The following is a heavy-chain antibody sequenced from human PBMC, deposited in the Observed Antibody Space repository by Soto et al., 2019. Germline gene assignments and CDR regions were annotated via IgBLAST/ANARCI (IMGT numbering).Heavy chain of an antibody. J-gene: IGHJ6*03. V-gene: IGHV3-7*01. Sequence: GGSLRLSCAASGFPFSSYWMSWVRQAPGKGLEWVANIKQDGSEKYDVDSVKGRFTISRDNAKNSLYLQMNSLRAEDTAVYYCARDEVLRFLEWLSTNYYYYMDVWGKGTTVTVSS. D-gene: IGHD3-3*01. CDR2: IKQDGSEK. CDR3: ARDEVLRFLEWLSTNYYYYMDV. CDR1: GFPFSSYW.